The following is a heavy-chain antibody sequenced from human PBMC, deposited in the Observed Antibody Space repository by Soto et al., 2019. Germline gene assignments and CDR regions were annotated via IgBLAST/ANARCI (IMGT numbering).Heavy chain of an antibody. CDR3: TRDSSGWYFAFDI. Sequence: GPLRLSCTASGVTFGDYAMSWFRQVPGKGLEWLCVIRSKAYGGTSEYAASVKGSFTISRDDSKSIAYLQMNSLKTEDTAVYYCTRDSSGWYFAFDIWGQGTMVTVSS. CDR2: IRSKAYGGTS. V-gene: IGHV3-49*03. CDR1: GVTFGDYA. D-gene: IGHD6-19*01. J-gene: IGHJ3*02.